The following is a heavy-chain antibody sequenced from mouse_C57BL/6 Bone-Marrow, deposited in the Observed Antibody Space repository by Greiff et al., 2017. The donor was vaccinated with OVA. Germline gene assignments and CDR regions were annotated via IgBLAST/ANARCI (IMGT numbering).Heavy chain of an antibody. CDR3: ARGYYSNYPFAY. CDR2: IDPSDSET. D-gene: IGHD2-5*01. V-gene: IGHV1-52*01. Sequence: VQLQQPGAELVRPGSSVKLSCKASGYTFTSYWMHWVKQRPIQGLEWIGNIDPSDSETHYNQKFKDKATLNADKSSSTAYMQLSSLTSEDSAVYYCARGYYSNYPFAYWGQGTLVTVSA. CDR1: GYTFTSYW. J-gene: IGHJ3*01.